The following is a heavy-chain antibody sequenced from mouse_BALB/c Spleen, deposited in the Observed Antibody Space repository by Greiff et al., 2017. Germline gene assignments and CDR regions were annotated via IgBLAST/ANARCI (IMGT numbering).Heavy chain of an antibody. CDR1: GYSFTSYY. Sequence: QGQLQQSGPELVKPGASVKISCKASGYSFTSYYIHWVKQRPGQGLEWIGWIFPGSGNTKYNEKFKGKATLTADTSSSTAYMQLSSLTSEDSAVYFCARQLGLRDYAMDYWGQGTSVTVSS. D-gene: IGHD3-1*01. J-gene: IGHJ4*01. CDR3: ARQLGLRDYAMDY. V-gene: IGHV1-66*01. CDR2: IFPGSGNT.